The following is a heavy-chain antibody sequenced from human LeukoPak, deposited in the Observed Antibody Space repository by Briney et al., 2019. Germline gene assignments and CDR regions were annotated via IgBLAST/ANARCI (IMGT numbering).Heavy chain of an antibody. CDR2: ISYDGSNK. J-gene: IGHJ4*02. CDR3: ARAVGYSYGFDYFDY. Sequence: GRSLRLSCAASGFTFSSYAMHWVRQAPGKGLEWVAVISYDGSNKYYADSVKGRFTISRDKSKNTLYLQMNSLRAEDTAVYYCARAVGYSYGFDYFDYWGQGTLVTVSS. V-gene: IGHV3-30*04. CDR1: GFTFSSYA. D-gene: IGHD5-18*01.